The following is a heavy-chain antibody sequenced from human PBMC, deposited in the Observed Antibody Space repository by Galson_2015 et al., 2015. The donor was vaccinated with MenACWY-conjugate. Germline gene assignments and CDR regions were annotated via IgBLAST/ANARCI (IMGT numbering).Heavy chain of an antibody. Sequence: SLRLSCAASGFTFSSYEMNWVRQAPGKGLEWVSYIGSSSSMIYYADSVKGRFTVSRDNAKNSLYLQMNSLRAEDTAVYFCATSWGGDSRYFDLWGRGTLVTVSP. V-gene: IGHV3-48*03. CDR2: IGSSSSMI. CDR3: ATSWGGDSRYFDL. CDR1: GFTFSSYE. J-gene: IGHJ2*01. D-gene: IGHD2-21*01.